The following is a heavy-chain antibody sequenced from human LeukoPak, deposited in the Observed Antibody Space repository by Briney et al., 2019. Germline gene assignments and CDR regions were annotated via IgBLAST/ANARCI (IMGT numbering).Heavy chain of an antibody. CDR3: AKDWDFWSGSPYFDY. CDR2: ISGSGGST. D-gene: IGHD3-3*01. V-gene: IGHV3-23*01. Sequence: GGSLRLSCAASGFTFSSYAMSWVRQAPGKGLEWVSAISGSGGSTYYADSVKGRFTISRDNSKNTLYLQMNSLRAEDTAVYYCAKDWDFWSGSPYFDYWGQGTLVTVSS. CDR1: GFTFSSYA. J-gene: IGHJ4*02.